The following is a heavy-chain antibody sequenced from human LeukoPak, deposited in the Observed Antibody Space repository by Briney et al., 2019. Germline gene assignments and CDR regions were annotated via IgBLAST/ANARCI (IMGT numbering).Heavy chain of an antibody. CDR2: VHLSGAS. CDR3: ARESGAFCPFGF. J-gene: IGHJ4*02. D-gene: IGHD1-26*01. Sequence: PSGTLSLTCAVSGGSILTTNWWSWVRQPPGKGLEWIGEVHLSGASNYNPSLKSRVSMSIDNSKNQLSLKLTSVTAADTAVYYCARESGAFCPFGFWGQGTLVTVSS. CDR1: GGSILTTNW. V-gene: IGHV4-4*02.